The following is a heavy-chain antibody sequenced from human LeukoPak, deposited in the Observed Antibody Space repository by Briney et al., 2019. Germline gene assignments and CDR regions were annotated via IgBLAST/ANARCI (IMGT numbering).Heavy chain of an antibody. CDR3: PRGYRYGLF. V-gene: IGHV3-7*01. D-gene: IGHD5-18*01. CDR1: GFTFSSFW. Sequence: GGSLRLSCAASGFTFSSFWMTWVRQAPGKGLEWVANIKEDGSEKNYVDSVKGRFTISRDNAENSLYLQMNNLRPDDTAVYHCPRGYRYGLFWGQGTLVTVSS. J-gene: IGHJ4*02. CDR2: IKEDGSEK.